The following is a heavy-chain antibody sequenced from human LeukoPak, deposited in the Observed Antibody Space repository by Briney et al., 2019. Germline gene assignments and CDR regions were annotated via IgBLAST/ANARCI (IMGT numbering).Heavy chain of an antibody. CDR2: ISTSGST. CDR3: LGYCSSTSCLSDV. J-gene: IGHJ6*02. V-gene: IGHV4-61*02. CDR1: GGSISSGSYY. Sequence: SQTLSLTCTVSGGSISSGSYYWGWIRQPAGKGLEWLGRISTSGSTNYNPSLKSRVTMSVDTSKNQFSLKLSSVTAADTAVYYCLGYCSSTSCLSDVWGQGTTVTVSS. D-gene: IGHD2-2*01.